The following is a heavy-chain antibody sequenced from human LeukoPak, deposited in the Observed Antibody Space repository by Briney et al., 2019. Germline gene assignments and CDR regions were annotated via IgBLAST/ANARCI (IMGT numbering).Heavy chain of an antibody. Sequence: SETLSLTCTVSGGSISSYYWSWIRQPPGKGLEWIGYIYYSGSTNYNPSLKSRVTISVDRSKNQFSLKLSSVTAADTAVYYCARAFKEYSSSWFFDYWGQGTLVTVSS. V-gene: IGHV4-59*12. CDR3: ARAFKEYSSSWFFDY. J-gene: IGHJ4*02. CDR1: GGSISSYY. D-gene: IGHD6-13*01. CDR2: IYYSGST.